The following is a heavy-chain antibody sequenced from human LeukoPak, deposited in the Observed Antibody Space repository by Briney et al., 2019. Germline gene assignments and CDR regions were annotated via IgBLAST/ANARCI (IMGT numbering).Heavy chain of an antibody. CDR3: ARDWGYYYDTPYYYGMDF. CDR1: GGSFSGYY. CDR2: INHSGST. J-gene: IGHJ6*02. D-gene: IGHD3-22*01. V-gene: IGHV4-34*01. Sequence: SETLSLTCAVYGGSFSGYYWSWIRQPPGKGLEWIGEINHSGSTNYNPSLKSRVTISVDTSKNQFSLKLSSVTAADTAVYYCARDWGYYYDTPYYYGMDFWAQGTTVTVSS.